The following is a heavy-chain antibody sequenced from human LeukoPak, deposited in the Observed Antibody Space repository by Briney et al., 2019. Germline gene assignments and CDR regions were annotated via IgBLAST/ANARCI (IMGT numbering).Heavy chain of an antibody. CDR3: ARRPSASWYFDY. V-gene: IGHV2-5*05. CDR1: GFSLSSSGVG. J-gene: IGHJ4*02. CDR2: IYWDDDK. Sequence: SGPTLVKPTQTLTLTCTFSGFSLSSSGVGVGWIRQPPGKALEWLALIYWDDDKRYGPSLKSRLTITKDTSKNQVVLTMTNMDPVDTATYYCARRPSASWYFDYWGQGTLVTVSS. D-gene: IGHD6-6*01.